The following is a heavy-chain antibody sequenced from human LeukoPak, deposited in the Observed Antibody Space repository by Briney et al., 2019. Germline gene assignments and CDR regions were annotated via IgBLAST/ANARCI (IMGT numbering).Heavy chain of an antibody. D-gene: IGHD5-24*01. V-gene: IGHV4-59*01. CDR1: GGSINSYY. CDR3: ARARDGHINNWFDP. Sequence: SETLSLTCTVSGGSINSYYWSWIRQPPGKGLEWIGYIYYSGSTEYNPSLKSRVTISVDTSKNQFSLKMSSVTAADTAVYYCARARDGHINNWFDPWGQGTMVTVSS. CDR2: IYYSGST. J-gene: IGHJ5*02.